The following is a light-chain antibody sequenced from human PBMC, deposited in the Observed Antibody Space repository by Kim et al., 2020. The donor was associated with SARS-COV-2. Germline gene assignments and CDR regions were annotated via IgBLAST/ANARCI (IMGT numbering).Light chain of an antibody. CDR1: RSDVGAYNY. CDR2: DVS. V-gene: IGLV2-14*03. J-gene: IGLJ1*01. Sequence: QSITISCTRTRSDVGAYNYVSWYQQHPGKAPKFMIYDVSKRPSGVSNRFSGSKSGNTASLTISGLQGEDEADYYCSSYRTSTSYVFGTGTKVTVL. CDR3: SSYRTSTSYV.